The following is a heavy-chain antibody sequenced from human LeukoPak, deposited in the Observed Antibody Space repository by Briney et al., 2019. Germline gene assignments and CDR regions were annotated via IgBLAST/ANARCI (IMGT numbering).Heavy chain of an antibody. CDR2: IYYSGST. CDR1: GGSISSGGYY. V-gene: IGHV4-31*03. CDR3: ARLIREDYYGSGRPLYS. D-gene: IGHD3-10*01. Sequence: EASETLSLTCTVSGGSISSGGYYWSWIRQHPGKGLEWIGYIYYSGSTYYNPSLKSRVTISVDTSKNQFSLKLSSVTAADTAVYYCARLIREDYYGSGRPLYSWGQGTLVTVSS. J-gene: IGHJ4*02.